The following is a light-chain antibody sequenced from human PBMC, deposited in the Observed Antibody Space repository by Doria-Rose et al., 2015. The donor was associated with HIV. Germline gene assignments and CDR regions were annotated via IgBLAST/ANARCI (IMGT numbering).Light chain of an antibody. CDR2: DAS. V-gene: IGKV3-20*01. CDR3: QQYGTSRGT. Sequence: EIVMTQSPGTLSLSPGERATLSCRASQRVKSSYLAWYQQKPGQAPRLLIYDASTRDTGIPDRFSGSGSGTDFTLTISRLEPEDVAVYYCQQYGTSRGTFGQGTRLEIK. CDR1: QRVKSSY. J-gene: IGKJ5*01.